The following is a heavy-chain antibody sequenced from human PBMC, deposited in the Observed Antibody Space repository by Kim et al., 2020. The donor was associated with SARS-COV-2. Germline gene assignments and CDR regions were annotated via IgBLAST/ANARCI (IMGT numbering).Heavy chain of an antibody. V-gene: IGHV3-30*04. D-gene: IGHD3-9*01. Sequence: GGSLRLSCAASGFTFSSYAMHWVRQAPGKGLEWVAVISYDGSNKYYADSVKGRFTISRDNSKNTLYLQMNSLRAEDTAVYYCARTDILTGQHAFDIWGQGKMV. CDR3: ARTDILTGQHAFDI. CDR2: ISYDGSNK. J-gene: IGHJ3*02. CDR1: GFTFSSYA.